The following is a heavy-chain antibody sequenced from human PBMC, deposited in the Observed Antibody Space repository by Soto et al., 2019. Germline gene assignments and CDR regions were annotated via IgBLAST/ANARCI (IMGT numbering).Heavy chain of an antibody. CDR2: ISAYNGNT. CDR3: AKWDGVVDFDWLLYPRNDYGMDV. V-gene: IGHV1-18*01. Sequence: ASVKVSCKASGYTFTSYGISWVRQAPGQGLEWMGWISAYNGNTNYAQKLQGRVTMTTDTSTSTAYMELRSLRSDDTAVYYCAKWDGVVDFDWLLYPRNDYGMDVWGQGTTVTVSS. J-gene: IGHJ6*02. CDR1: GYTFTSYG. D-gene: IGHD3-9*01.